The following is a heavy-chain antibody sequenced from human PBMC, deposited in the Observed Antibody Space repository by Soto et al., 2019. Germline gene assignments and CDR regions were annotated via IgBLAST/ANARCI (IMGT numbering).Heavy chain of an antibody. V-gene: IGHV4-59*11. Sequence: SETLSLTCTVSGGSISGHYWTWIRRPPGKGLEWIGYIFYSGSTNYNPSLKSRVTISVDTSKNQFSLKLSSVTAADTALYYCARVGSSGWSPDYWGPGTLVTVSS. J-gene: IGHJ4*02. CDR3: ARVGSSGWSPDY. CDR1: GGSISGHY. CDR2: IFYSGST. D-gene: IGHD6-19*01.